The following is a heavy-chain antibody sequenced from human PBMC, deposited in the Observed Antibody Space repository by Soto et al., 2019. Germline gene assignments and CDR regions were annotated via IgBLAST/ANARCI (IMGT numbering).Heavy chain of an antibody. CDR1: GDSVSSSSYT. J-gene: IGHJ6*02. D-gene: IGHD2-2*03. Sequence: SETLSLTCTVSGDSVSSSSYTWGWIRQPPGKGPERIGSIYSSGSTYYNPSLLSRVTISVDTSKNEFSLRLSSVTAADTAVYYCARLNGYCISTNCHGYYGMDVWGQGTTVTVSS. CDR3: ARLNGYCISTNCHGYYGMDV. V-gene: IGHV4-39*01. CDR2: IYSSGST.